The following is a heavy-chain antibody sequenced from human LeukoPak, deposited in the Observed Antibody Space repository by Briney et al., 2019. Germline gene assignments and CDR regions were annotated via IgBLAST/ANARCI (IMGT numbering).Heavy chain of an antibody. J-gene: IGHJ4*02. V-gene: IGHV3-48*04. CDR1: GFTFSNAW. CDR3: ARDNCFDF. CDR2: ISSSGSII. Sequence: GGSLRLSCAASGFTFSNAWMNWVRQAPGKGLEWVSYISSSGSIIYHADSVKGRFTISRDNAKNSLYLQMNSLRAEDAAVYYCARDNCFDFWGQGTLVTVSS.